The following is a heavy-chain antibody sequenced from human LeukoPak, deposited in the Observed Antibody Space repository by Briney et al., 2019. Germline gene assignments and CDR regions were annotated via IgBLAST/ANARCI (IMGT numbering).Heavy chain of an antibody. J-gene: IGHJ6*02. CDR3: ARVRRFWDSNGMDV. CDR1: GGSISSYY. V-gene: IGHV4-59*01. Sequence: SEALSLTCTVSGGSISSYYWSWIRQPPGKGLEWIGYIYYSGSTNYNPSLKSRVTISVDTSKNQFSLKLSSVTAADTAVYYCARVRRFWDSNGMDVWGQGTTVTVSS. CDR2: IYYSGST. D-gene: IGHD4-11*01.